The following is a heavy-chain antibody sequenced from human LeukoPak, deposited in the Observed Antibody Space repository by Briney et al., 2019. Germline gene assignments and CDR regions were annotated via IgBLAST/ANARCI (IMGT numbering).Heavy chain of an antibody. D-gene: IGHD1-14*01. Sequence: SETLSLTCTVSGGSISSSSYYWGWIRQPPGKGLEWIGSIYYSGSTYYNPSLKSRVTISVDTSKNQFSLKLSSVTAADTAVYYCVRRRHRGYFDYWGQGTLVTVSS. CDR1: GGSISSSSYY. CDR3: VRRRHRGYFDY. CDR2: IYYSGST. J-gene: IGHJ4*02. V-gene: IGHV4-39*01.